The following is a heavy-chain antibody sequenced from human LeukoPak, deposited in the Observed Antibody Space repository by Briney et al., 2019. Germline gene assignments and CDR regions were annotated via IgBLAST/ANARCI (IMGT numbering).Heavy chain of an antibody. J-gene: IGHJ4*02. V-gene: IGHV3-21*05. CDR1: GFTFSAYS. CDR2: INTDSSDI. Sequence: GGALRLSCAASGFTFSAYSMNWVRQAPGKGLEWVSYINTDSSDIHYADSVKGRFTISRDNARNTLYLQLSSLRAEDSAVYYCARDTFQPGLIDSWGQGTLVTVSS. CDR3: ARDTFQPGLIDS. D-gene: IGHD2-2*01.